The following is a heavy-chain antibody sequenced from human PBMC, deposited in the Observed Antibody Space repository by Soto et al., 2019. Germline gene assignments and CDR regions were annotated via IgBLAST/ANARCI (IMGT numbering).Heavy chain of an antibody. CDR1: GYTFTSYG. Sequence: ASVKVSCKASGYTFTSYGISWVRQAPGQGLEWMGWISAYNGNTNYAQKLQGRVTMTTDTSTSTAYMELRSLRSDDTVVYYCARLGLNVGATTPYDYWGQGTLVTVSS. CDR3: ARLGLNVGATTPYDY. D-gene: IGHD1-26*01. CDR2: ISAYNGNT. J-gene: IGHJ4*02. V-gene: IGHV1-18*01.